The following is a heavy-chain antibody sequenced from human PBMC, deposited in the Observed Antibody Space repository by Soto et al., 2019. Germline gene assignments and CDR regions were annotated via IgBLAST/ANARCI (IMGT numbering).Heavy chain of an antibody. D-gene: IGHD1-7*01. CDR2: ISAYNGNT. J-gene: IGHJ4*02. CDR1: GYTFSNFG. V-gene: IGHV1-18*01. CDR3: ARDAALGLFDY. Sequence: ASVKVSCKASGYTFSNFGISWVRQAPGQGLEWMGWISAYNGNTNYAQKLQGRVTMTTDTSTSTAYMELRSLRSDDTAVFYCARDAALGLFDYCGQGSLVPVSS.